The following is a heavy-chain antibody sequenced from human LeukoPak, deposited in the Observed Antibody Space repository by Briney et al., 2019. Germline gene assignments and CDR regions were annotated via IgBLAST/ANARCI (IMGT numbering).Heavy chain of an antibody. Sequence: GGSLRLSCAASGFTVSSNYMSWVRQAPGKGLEWVSVIYSGGSTYYADSVKGRFTISRDNSKNTLYLQMNSLRAEDTAVYYCARGTAGDPFDYWGQGTLVTVSS. D-gene: IGHD6-13*01. CDR3: ARGTAGDPFDY. V-gene: IGHV3-53*01. CDR2: IYSGGST. J-gene: IGHJ4*02. CDR1: GFTVSSNY.